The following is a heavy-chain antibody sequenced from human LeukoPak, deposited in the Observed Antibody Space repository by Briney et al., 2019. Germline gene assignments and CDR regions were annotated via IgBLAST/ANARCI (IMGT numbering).Heavy chain of an antibody. D-gene: IGHD3-16*01. V-gene: IGHV5-10-1*01. CDR3: ARLLRSYYYYYGMDV. CDR2: IDPSDSYT. CDR1: GYSFTSYW. Sequence: GKSLKISCKGSGYSFTSYWISWVRQMPGKGLEWMGRIDPSDSYTNYSPSFQGHVTISADKSISTAYLQWSSLKASDTAMYYCARLLRSYYYYYGMDVWGQGTTVTVSS. J-gene: IGHJ6*02.